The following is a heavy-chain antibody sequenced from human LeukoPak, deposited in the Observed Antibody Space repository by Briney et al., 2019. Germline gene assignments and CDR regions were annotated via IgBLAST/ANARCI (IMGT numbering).Heavy chain of an antibody. J-gene: IGHJ4*02. CDR3: ARDEEWLPRAAYYFDY. CDR1: GFTFDDYA. Sequence: GGSLRLSCAASGFTFDDYAMHWVRQAPGKGLEWVSGITWNSGSIGYADSVKGRFTISRDDAKKSLYLQMNSLRAEDTAVYYCARDEEWLPRAAYYFDYWGQGTLVTVSS. CDR2: ITWNSGSI. D-gene: IGHD3-3*01. V-gene: IGHV3-9*01.